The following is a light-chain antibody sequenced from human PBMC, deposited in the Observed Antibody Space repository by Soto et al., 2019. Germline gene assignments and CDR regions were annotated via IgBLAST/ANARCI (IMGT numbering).Light chain of an antibody. Sequence: QSALTQPASVSGSPGQSIAISCTGTSSDVGRYDYVSWYQHHPGKAPKLIIHEVSNRPSGVSDRFSGSKSGNTASLTISGLQADYEADYYCSSHTTYTTRVFGTVTKVTVL. CDR1: SSDVGRYDY. CDR3: SSHTTYTTRV. J-gene: IGLJ1*01. CDR2: EVS. V-gene: IGLV2-14*01.